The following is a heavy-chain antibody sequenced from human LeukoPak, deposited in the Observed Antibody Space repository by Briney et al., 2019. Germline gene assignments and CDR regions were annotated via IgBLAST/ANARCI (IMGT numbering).Heavy chain of an antibody. CDR2: LSPNSGDT. V-gene: IGHV1-2*02. J-gene: IGHJ4*02. Sequence: ASVKVSCKASGYTFTGHYMHWVRQAPGQEFEWMGWLSPNSGDTKFAQKFQGRVTMTRDTSISTVYMELSRLRSDDTAVYYCARATDISSWYLAYWGQGTLVTVSS. CDR1: GYTFTGHY. D-gene: IGHD6-13*01. CDR3: ARATDISSWYLAY.